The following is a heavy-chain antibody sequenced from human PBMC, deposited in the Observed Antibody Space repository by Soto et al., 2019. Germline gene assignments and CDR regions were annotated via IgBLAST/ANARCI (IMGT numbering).Heavy chain of an antibody. CDR1: GFTFSSYA. D-gene: IGHD2-15*01. CDR3: ARGVVVVTATYGMDV. CDR2: ISSNGGST. J-gene: IGHJ6*02. Sequence: EVQLVESGGGLVQPGGSLRLSCAASGFTFSSYAMHLVRQAPGKGLEYVSAISSNGGSTYYANSVKGRFTISRDNSKNTLYLQMGSLRAEDMDVYYCARGVVVVTATYGMDVWGQGATVTVSS. V-gene: IGHV3-64*01.